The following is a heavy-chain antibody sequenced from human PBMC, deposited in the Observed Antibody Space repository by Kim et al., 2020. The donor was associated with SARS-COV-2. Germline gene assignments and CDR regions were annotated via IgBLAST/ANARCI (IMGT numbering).Heavy chain of an antibody. D-gene: IGHD6-13*01. J-gene: IGHJ4*02. Sequence: THYNPSLKSPVTISVDTSKNQFSLKLSSVTAADTAVYYCARESAAGTEDYWGQGTLVTVSS. CDR2: T. CDR3: ARESAAGTEDY. V-gene: IGHV4-39*07.